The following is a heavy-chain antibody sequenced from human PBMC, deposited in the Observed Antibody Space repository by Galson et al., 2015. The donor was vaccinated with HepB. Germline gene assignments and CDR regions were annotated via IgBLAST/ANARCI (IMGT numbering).Heavy chain of an antibody. V-gene: IGHV3-23*01. J-gene: IGHJ6*02. CDR2: ISGSGGST. Sequence: SLRLSCAASGFTFSSYAMSWVRQAPGKGLEWVSAISGSGGSTYYADSVKGRFTISRDNSKNTLYLQMNSLRAEDTAVYYCARYRGPYYYYGMDVWGQGTTVTVSS. CDR3: ARYRGPYYYYGMDV. CDR1: GFTFSSYA. D-gene: IGHD5-12*01.